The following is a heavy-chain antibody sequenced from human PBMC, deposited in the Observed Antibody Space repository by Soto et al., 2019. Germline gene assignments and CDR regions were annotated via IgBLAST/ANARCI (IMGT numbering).Heavy chain of an antibody. CDR2: IYSGGST. CDR3: ARGGRSWYSVNDYGLEV. V-gene: IGHV3-53*01. Sequence: PGGSLRLSCAASGFTVSSNYMNWVRQAPGKGLEWVSVIYSGGSTHYADSVRGRFTISRDNSKNTLHLQMNSLRAEDTAVYYCARGGRSWYSVNDYGLEVCGQGTTVTVSS. D-gene: IGHD6-13*01. J-gene: IGHJ6*02. CDR1: GFTVSSNY.